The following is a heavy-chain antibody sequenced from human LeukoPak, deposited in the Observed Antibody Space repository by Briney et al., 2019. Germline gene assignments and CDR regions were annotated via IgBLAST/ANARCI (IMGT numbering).Heavy chain of an antibody. Sequence: PGESPRISCKASGYSFTSDWITWVRQMPGKGLEWMGRIDPSDSYTNYSPSFQGHVTISADRSISTAYLQWSSLKASDTAMYYCARGYIQFDYWGQGTLVTVSS. D-gene: IGHD5-18*01. V-gene: IGHV5-10-1*01. CDR2: IDPSDSYT. CDR3: ARGYIQFDY. J-gene: IGHJ4*02. CDR1: GYSFTSDW.